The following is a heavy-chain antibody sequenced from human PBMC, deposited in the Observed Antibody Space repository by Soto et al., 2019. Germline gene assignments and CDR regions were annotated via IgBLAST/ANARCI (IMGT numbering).Heavy chain of an antibody. CDR2: ISYDGSNK. D-gene: IGHD1-26*01. Sequence: PGGSLRLSCAASGFTFSSYGMHWVRQAPGKGLEWVAVISYDGSNKYYADSVKGRFTISRDNSKNTLYLQMNSLRAEDTAVYYCAKYSGSLQAIDYWGQGTLVTVSS. CDR1: GFTFSSYG. CDR3: AKYSGSLQAIDY. J-gene: IGHJ4*02. V-gene: IGHV3-30*18.